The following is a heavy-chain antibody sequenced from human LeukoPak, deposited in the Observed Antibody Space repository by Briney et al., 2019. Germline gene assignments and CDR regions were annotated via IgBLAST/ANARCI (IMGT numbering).Heavy chain of an antibody. CDR1: GYTFTSYG. Sequence: ASVKVSCKASGYTFTSYGISWVRQAPGQGLEWMGWISAYNGNTNYAQKLQGRVTMTTDTSTSTAYMELRSLRSDDTAVYYCATTRIVVVPAARNFDYWGQGTLVTVSS. J-gene: IGHJ4*02. CDR3: ATTRIVVVPAARNFDY. D-gene: IGHD2-2*01. V-gene: IGHV1-18*01. CDR2: ISAYNGNT.